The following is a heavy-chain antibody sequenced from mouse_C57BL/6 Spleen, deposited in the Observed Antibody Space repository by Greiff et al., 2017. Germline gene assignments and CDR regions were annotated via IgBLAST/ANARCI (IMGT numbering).Heavy chain of an antibody. J-gene: IGHJ4*01. V-gene: IGHV5-17*01. CDR3: ANLLTGTDYAKDY. CDR1: GFTFSDYG. CDR2: ISSGSSTI. Sequence: EVQLVESGGGLVKPGGSLKLSCAASGFTFSDYGMHWVRQAPEKGLEWVAYISSGSSTIYYADTVKGRFTISRDNAKNTLFLQMTSLRSEDTAMYYCANLLTGTDYAKDYWGQGTSGNGSS. D-gene: IGHD4-1*01.